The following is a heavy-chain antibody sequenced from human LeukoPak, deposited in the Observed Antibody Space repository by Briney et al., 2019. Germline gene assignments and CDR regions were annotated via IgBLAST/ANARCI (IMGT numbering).Heavy chain of an antibody. V-gene: IGHV4-39*01. J-gene: IGHJ4*02. CDR3: ARLIFPTYCTNGVCYYFDY. CDR1: GGSISSSTYY. D-gene: IGHD2-8*01. Sequence: PSETLSLTCTVSGGSISSSTYYWGWIRQPPGKGLEWIGSIYYSGSTYYNPSLKSRVTISVGTSKNQFSLKLSSVTAADTAVYYCARLIFPTYCTNGVCYYFDYWGQGTLVTVSS. CDR2: IYYSGST.